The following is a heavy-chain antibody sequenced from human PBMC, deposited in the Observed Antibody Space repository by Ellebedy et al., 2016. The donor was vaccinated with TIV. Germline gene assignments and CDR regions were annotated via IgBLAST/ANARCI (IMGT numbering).Heavy chain of an antibody. Sequence: SETLSLTCTVSGGSIVSYFWSWIRQPAGKGLEWIGYLSSNGATIYNPSLKSRVTMSLDTSKNQFSLQLSSVTAADTAVYYCARETGYSGYRTGEFDPWGQGTLVTVSS. V-gene: IGHV4-4*07. D-gene: IGHD5-12*01. J-gene: IGHJ5*02. CDR1: GGSIVSYF. CDR3: ARETGYSGYRTGEFDP. CDR2: LSSNGAT.